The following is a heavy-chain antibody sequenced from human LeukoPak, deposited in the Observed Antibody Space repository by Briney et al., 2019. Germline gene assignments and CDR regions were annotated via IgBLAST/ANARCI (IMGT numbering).Heavy chain of an antibody. Sequence: SETLSLTCSVSGDSISSYYWNWIRQPAGKGLEWIGRIYSSENTNYNPSLKSRVTMSVDTSKNQFSLKLSSVTAADTAVYYCARGGGHHSRGGRPYYYDSSGYSYTFDYWGQGTLVTVSS. CDR3: ARGGGHHSRGGRPYYYDSSGYSYTFDY. CDR2: IYSSENT. V-gene: IGHV4-4*07. CDR1: GDSISSYY. J-gene: IGHJ4*02. D-gene: IGHD3-22*01.